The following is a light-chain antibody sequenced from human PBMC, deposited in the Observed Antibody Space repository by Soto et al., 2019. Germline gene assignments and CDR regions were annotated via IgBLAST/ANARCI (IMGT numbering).Light chain of an antibody. CDR3: AAWDDSLNGPA. J-gene: IGLJ2*01. V-gene: IGLV1-44*01. Sequence: LSQPPSASGTPGQTVTVSCSGTYSNIGINDVHWYRQLSGTAPQILIYDTSQRATGVPDRFSGSRSGTSASLVISGLQTEDEADYHCAAWDDSLNGPAFGGGTKVTVL. CDR1: YSNIGIND. CDR2: DTS.